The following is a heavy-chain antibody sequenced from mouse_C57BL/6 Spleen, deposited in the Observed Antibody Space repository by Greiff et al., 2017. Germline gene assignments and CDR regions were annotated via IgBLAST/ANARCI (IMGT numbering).Heavy chain of an antibody. D-gene: IGHD4-1*01. V-gene: IGHV1-50*01. Sequence: QVHVKQPGAELVKPGASVKLSCKASGYTFTSYWMQWVKQRPGQGLEWIGEIDPSDSYTNYNQKFKGKATLTVDTSSSTAYMQLSSLTSEDSAVYYCARRLDWDSDYWGQGTTLTVSS. CDR3: ARRLDWDSDY. CDR2: IDPSDSYT. J-gene: IGHJ2*01. CDR1: GYTFTSYW.